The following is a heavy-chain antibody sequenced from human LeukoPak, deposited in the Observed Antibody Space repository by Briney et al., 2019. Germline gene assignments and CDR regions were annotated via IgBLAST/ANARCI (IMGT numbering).Heavy chain of an antibody. V-gene: IGHV1-2*02. CDR2: INPNSGGT. Sequence: EASVKVSCKASGYTFTGYYMHWVRQAPGQGLEWMGWINPNSGGTNYAQKFQGRVTMTRDTSISTAYMELSRLRSDDTAVYYCARGDYYDSSGYRVFFDYWGQGTLVTVSS. D-gene: IGHD3-22*01. CDR1: GYTFTGYY. J-gene: IGHJ4*02. CDR3: ARGDYYDSSGYRVFFDY.